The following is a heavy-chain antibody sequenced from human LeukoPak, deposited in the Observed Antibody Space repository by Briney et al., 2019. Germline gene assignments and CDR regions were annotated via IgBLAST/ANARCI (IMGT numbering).Heavy chain of an antibody. CDR3: ARQATYYYDSSGYYYYYMDV. J-gene: IGHJ6*03. Sequence: SETLSLTCTVSGGSISSYYWSWIRQPPGKGLEWIGYIYTSGSTNYNPSLKSRVTISVDTSKNQFSLKLSSVTAADTAVYYCARQATYYYDSSGYYYYYMDVWGKGTTVTVSS. V-gene: IGHV4-4*09. D-gene: IGHD3-22*01. CDR2: IYTSGST. CDR1: GGSISSYY.